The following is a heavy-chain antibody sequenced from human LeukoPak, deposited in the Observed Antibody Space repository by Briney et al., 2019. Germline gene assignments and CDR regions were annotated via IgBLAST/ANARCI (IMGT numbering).Heavy chain of an antibody. J-gene: IGHJ4*02. CDR2: INGDGSDT. Sequence: PGGSLRLSCAASGFTFGSYWMSWVRQAPGKGLVWVSRINGDGSDTTYADSVKGRFTISRDNAKNALYLQMNSLRVEDTAVYFCARVYSGGVATIASPYYWGQGILVTVSS. D-gene: IGHD5-12*01. CDR3: ARVYSGGVATIASPYY. V-gene: IGHV3-74*01. CDR1: GFTFGSYW.